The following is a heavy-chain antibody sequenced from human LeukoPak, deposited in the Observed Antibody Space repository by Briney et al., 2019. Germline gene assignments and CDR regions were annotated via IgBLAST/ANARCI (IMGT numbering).Heavy chain of an antibody. CDR3: VRPLDAFGSGNYRPFDY. D-gene: IGHD3-10*01. V-gene: IGHV1-46*01. Sequence: ASVKVSCKASGYTFATYYIHWVRQAPGQGLEWRGVINHNGGSTSYAQKFQGRVTMNRDTSTSKVYMEMRSLRYEDTDVYHCVRPLDAFGSGNYRPFDYWGQGTLVSVSS. J-gene: IGHJ4*02. CDR1: GYTFATYY. CDR2: INHNGGST.